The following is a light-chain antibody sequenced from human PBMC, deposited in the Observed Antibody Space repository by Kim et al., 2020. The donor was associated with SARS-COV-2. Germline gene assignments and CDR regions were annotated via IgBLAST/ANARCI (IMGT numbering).Light chain of an antibody. V-gene: IGLV3-1*01. CDR2: QDS. CDR1: KLGDKY. CDR3: QAWDSSTAV. J-gene: IGLJ2*01. Sequence: SYELTQPPSVSVSPGQTASITCFGDKLGDKYACWYQQKPGQSPVLVIYQDSKRPSGIPERFSGSNSGNTATLTISGTQAMDGADYYCQAWDSSTAVFGGGTQLTVL.